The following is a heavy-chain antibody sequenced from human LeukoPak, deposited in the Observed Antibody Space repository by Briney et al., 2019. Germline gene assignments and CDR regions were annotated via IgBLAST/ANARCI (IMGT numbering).Heavy chain of an antibody. V-gene: IGHV4-39*07. CDR2: IYYSGST. CDR3: ASGRDATYYYYYMDV. Sequence: SETLSLTCTVSGGSISSSSYYWGWIRQPPGKGLEWIGSIYYSGSTYYNPSLKSRVTISVDTSKNQFSLKLSSVTAADTAVYCCASGRDATYYYYYMDVWGKGTTVTVSS. J-gene: IGHJ6*03. CDR1: GGSISSSSYY.